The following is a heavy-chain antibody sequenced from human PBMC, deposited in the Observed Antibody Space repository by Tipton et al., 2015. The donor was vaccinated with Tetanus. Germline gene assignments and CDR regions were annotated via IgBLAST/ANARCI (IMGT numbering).Heavy chain of an antibody. CDR1: GYNFATFW. J-gene: IGHJ5*02. CDR2: IFPRASGV. Sequence: QLVQSGAEVKKPGESLNISCKASGYNFATFWIGWVRQKPGKGLEWMGIIFPRASGVRYSPTFEGQVTISADRSTSTAYLQWDRLKVSDTAIYYCARHGWATSHSWFDPWGQGTLVTVSS. CDR3: ARHGWATSHSWFDP. V-gene: IGHV5-51*01. D-gene: IGHD3-10*01.